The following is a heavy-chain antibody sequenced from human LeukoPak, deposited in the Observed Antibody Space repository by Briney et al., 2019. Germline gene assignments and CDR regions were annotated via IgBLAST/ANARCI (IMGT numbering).Heavy chain of an antibody. CDR2: ISSSSSTI. D-gene: IGHD4-23*01. CDR1: GFTFSNHA. CDR3: ARDPRVARFDY. J-gene: IGHJ4*02. V-gene: IGHV3-48*04. Sequence: PGGSLRLSCAASGFTFSNHAMSWVRQAPGKGLEWVSYISSSSSTIYYADSVKGRFTISRDNAKNSLYLQMNSLRAEDTAVYYCARDPRVARFDYWGQGTLVTVSS.